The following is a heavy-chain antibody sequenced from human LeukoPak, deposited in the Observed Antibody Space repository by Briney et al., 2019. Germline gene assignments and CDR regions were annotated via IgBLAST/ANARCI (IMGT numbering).Heavy chain of an antibody. CDR3: ARRGYTYGWGWFDP. V-gene: IGHV4-34*01. CDR2: INHSGST. D-gene: IGHD5-18*01. J-gene: IGHJ5*02. CDR1: GGSISGYY. Sequence: PSETLSLTCTVSGGSISGYYWSWIRQPPGKGLEWIGEINHSGSTNYNPSLKSRVTISVDTSKNQFSLKVNSVTAADTAVYYCARRGYTYGWGWFDPWGQGTLVTVSS.